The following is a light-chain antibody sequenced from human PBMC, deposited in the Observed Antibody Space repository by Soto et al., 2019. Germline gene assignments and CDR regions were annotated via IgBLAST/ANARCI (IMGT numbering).Light chain of an antibody. CDR1: QSINNW. CDR2: KAS. Sequence: DIQMTQSPSTLSASVGDRVTITCRASQSINNWLAWYQQKPGKAPKLLIYKASSLESGVPSRFSGSGSGTKFTLTITSLQPDDFATYYCQRYNSYSRTFGPGTKVEI. CDR3: QRYNSYSRT. V-gene: IGKV1-5*03. J-gene: IGKJ1*01.